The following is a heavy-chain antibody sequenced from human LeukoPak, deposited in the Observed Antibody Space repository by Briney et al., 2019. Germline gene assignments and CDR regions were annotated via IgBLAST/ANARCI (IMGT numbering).Heavy chain of an antibody. CDR1: GGSISSHY. Sequence: SETLSLTCRVSGGSISSHYWSWIRQPPGKGLEWIGYIYYSGSTNYNPSLKSRVTISVDTSKNQFSLKLSSVTAADTAVYYCARGRLGRAFDYWGQGTLVTVSS. CDR2: IYYSGST. V-gene: IGHV4-59*11. J-gene: IGHJ4*02. D-gene: IGHD7-27*01. CDR3: ARGRLGRAFDY.